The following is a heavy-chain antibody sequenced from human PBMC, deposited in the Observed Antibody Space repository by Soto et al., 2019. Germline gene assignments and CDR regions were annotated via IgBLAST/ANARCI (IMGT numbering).Heavy chain of an antibody. J-gene: IGHJ5*02. CDR2: IYWDDDN. D-gene: IGHD2-15*01. V-gene: IGHV2-5*02. CDR1: GFSLSTSGVG. Sequence: QITLKESGPTLVKPTQTLTLTCTFSGFSLSTSGVGVGWIRQPPGKALEWLALIYWDDDNRYSPSLKSRLTIXKXXSKNQVVRTMTNMDPVDTATYYCAHRGIGWYWFDPWGQGTLVTVSS. CDR3: AHRGIGWYWFDP.